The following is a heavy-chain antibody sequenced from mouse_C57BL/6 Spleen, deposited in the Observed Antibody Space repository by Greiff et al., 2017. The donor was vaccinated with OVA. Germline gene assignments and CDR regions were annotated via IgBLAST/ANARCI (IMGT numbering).Heavy chain of an antibody. V-gene: IGHV1-15*01. CDR2: IDPETGGT. CDR1: GYTFTDYE. CDR3: TRGGYSNYEDD. Sequence: SGAELVRPGASVTLSCKASGYTFTDYEMHWVKQTPVHGLEWIGAIDPETGGTAYNQKFKGKAILTADKSSSTAYMELRSLTSEDSAVYYCTRGGYSNYEDDWGQGTTLTVSA. J-gene: IGHJ2*01. D-gene: IGHD2-5*01.